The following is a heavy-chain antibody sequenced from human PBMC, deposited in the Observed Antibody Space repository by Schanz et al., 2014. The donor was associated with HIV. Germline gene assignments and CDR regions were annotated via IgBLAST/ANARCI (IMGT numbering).Heavy chain of an antibody. CDR1: GFTFSSYG. D-gene: IGHD2-2*01. Sequence: VQLVESGGGVVQPGRSLRLSCAASGFTFSSYGMHWVRQAPGKGLEWVAVISYDGSNKYYADSVKGRFTISRDNSKNKVFLQMNSLRTDDTAVYYCARSQKAASCCFPLDYWGQGTLVTIFS. J-gene: IGHJ4*02. CDR3: ARSQKAASCCFPLDY. CDR2: ISYDGSNK. V-gene: IGHV3-30*03.